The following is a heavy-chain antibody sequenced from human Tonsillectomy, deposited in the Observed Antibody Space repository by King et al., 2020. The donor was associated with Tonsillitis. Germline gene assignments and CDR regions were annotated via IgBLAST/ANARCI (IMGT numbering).Heavy chain of an antibody. CDR1: GGSFNGYY. J-gene: IGHJ6*02. CDR3: ARRGVVVAATGHLFDYYYYGMDV. CDR2: INHSGST. V-gene: IGHV4-34*01. D-gene: IGHD2-15*01. Sequence: VQLQQWGAGLLKPSETLSLTCAVYGGSFNGYYWNWIRQPPGKGLEWIGEINHSGSTNYNPSLKSRVTISVDTSNNQFSLKLSSVTAADTAVYYCARRGVVVAATGHLFDYYYYGMDVWGQGTSVTVSS.